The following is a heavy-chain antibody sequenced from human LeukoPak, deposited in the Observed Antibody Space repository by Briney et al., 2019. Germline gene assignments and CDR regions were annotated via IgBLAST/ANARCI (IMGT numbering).Heavy chain of an antibody. CDR3: ARGDDSSGYLDY. D-gene: IGHD3-22*01. J-gene: IGHJ4*02. CDR1: GGTFSSYA. CDR2: IIPIFGTA. Sequence: AASVKVSCKASGGTFSSYAISWVRQAPGQGLEWMGGIIPIFGTANYAQKFQGRVTITTDESTSTAYMELSSLRSEDTAVYYCARGDDSSGYLDYWGQGTLVTVSS. V-gene: IGHV1-69*05.